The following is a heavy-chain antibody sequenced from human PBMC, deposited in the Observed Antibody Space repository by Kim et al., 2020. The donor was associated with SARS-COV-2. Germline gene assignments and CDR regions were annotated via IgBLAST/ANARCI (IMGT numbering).Heavy chain of an antibody. V-gene: IGHV3-30-3*01. Sequence: GGSLRLSCAASGFTFSSYAMHWVRQAPGKGLEWVAVISYDGSNKYYGDSVKGRFTISRDNSKNTLYLQMNSLRAEDTAVYYCARTSGTRIIVGSFDILG. CDR1: GFTFSSYA. CDR3: ARTSGTRIIVGSFDI. CDR2: ISYDGSNK. D-gene: IGHD1-26*01. J-gene: IGHJ3*02.